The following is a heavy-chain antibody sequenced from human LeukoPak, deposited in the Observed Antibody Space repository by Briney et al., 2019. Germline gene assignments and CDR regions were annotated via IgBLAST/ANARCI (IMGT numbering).Heavy chain of an antibody. D-gene: IGHD3-22*01. Sequence: GGSLRLSCAASGFTFSSYSMNWVRQAPGKGLEWVSSISSSSSYIYYADSVKGRFTISRDNAKNSLYLQMNSLRAEDTAVYYCARARDYYDSKGAFDIWGQGTMVTVSS. CDR2: ISSSSSYI. CDR1: GFTFSSYS. J-gene: IGHJ3*02. V-gene: IGHV3-21*01. CDR3: ARARDYYDSKGAFDI.